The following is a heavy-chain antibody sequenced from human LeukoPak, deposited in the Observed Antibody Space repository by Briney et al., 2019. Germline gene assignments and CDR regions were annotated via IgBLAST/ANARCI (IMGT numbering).Heavy chain of an antibody. CDR3: AKGSGSGWYGWFAP. V-gene: IGHV3-23*01. D-gene: IGHD6-19*01. Sequence: PGESLRLSCAASGFSFSSYAMYWVSQPPGKGLEWVSTIDAGGGATYYADSVKGRFTISRDNSKSTFYLQMNSLRADDTAVYFCAKGSGSGWYGWFAPWGQGTLVTVSS. J-gene: IGHJ5*02. CDR1: GFSFSSYA. CDR2: IDAGGGAT.